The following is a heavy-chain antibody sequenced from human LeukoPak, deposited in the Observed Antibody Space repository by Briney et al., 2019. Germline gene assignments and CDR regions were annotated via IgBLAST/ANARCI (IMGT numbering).Heavy chain of an antibody. V-gene: IGHV3-23*01. CDR1: GFTFSSYA. Sequence: GGSLRLSCAASGFTFSSYAMSWVRQAPGKGLEWVSGISGSGGSTYYADSVKGRFTISRDNSKNTLYLQMNSLRAEDTAVYYCAKAGCSGGSCYSGSAYWGQGTLVTVSS. CDR3: AKAGCSGGSCYSGSAY. J-gene: IGHJ4*02. CDR2: ISGSGGST. D-gene: IGHD2-15*01.